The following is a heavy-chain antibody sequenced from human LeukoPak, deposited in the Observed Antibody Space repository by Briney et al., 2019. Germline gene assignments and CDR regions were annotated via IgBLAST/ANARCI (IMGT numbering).Heavy chain of an antibody. D-gene: IGHD2-15*01. V-gene: IGHV6-1*01. J-gene: IGHJ3*02. CDR3: ARDRGHVCSGGSCYSGFEAFDI. Sequence: SQTLSLTCAISGDSVSSNSAAWNWIRQSPSRGLEWLGRTYHRSKWYNDYAVSVKSRITINPDTSKNQFSLQLNSVTPEDTAVYYCARDRGHVCSGGSCYSGFEAFDIWGQGTMVTVSS. CDR1: GDSVSSNSAA. CDR2: TYHRSKWYN.